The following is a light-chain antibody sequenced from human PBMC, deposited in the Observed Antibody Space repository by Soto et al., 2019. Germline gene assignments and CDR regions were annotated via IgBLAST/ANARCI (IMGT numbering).Light chain of an antibody. V-gene: IGKV3-15*01. CDR2: RAS. CDR1: QSVSSI. J-gene: IGKJ1*01. CDR3: QQYNNWPTT. Sequence: EIVMTQSPATLSVSPGERATLSCRASQSVSSILAWYQQKPGQAPRLLIYRASTRATGVPARFSGSGSGAEFTLTISSLQSEDFAVYYCQQYNNWPTTFGQGTKVEIK.